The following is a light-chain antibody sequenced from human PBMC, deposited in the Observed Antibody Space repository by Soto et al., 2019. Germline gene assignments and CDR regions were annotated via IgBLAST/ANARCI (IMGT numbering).Light chain of an antibody. J-gene: IGLJ1*01. CDR1: SSEVGGYNY. CDR2: EVS. V-gene: IGLV2-8*01. CDR3: SSYAGSSNFV. Sequence: QSVLTQPPSASGSPGQSVTISCPGTSSEVGGYNYVSWYQQHPGKAPKLMIYEVSKRPSGVPDRFSGSKSGNTASLTVSGLQAEDEADYYCSSYAGSSNFVFGTGTKSPS.